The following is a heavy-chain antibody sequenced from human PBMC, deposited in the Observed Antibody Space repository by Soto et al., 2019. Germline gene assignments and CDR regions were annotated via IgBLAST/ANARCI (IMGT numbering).Heavy chain of an antibody. CDR1: GFTFSSYA. D-gene: IGHD2-15*01. V-gene: IGHV3-30-3*01. CDR3: ARDCSGGSCYSGFDYYYGMDV. Sequence: QVQLVESGGGVVQPGRSLRLSCAASGFTFSSYAMHWVRQAPGKGLEWVAVISYDGSNKYYADSVKGRFTISRDNSKNTLYLKMNSLRAEDTAVYYCARDCSGGSCYSGFDYYYGMDVWGQGTTVTVSS. CDR2: ISYDGSNK. J-gene: IGHJ6*02.